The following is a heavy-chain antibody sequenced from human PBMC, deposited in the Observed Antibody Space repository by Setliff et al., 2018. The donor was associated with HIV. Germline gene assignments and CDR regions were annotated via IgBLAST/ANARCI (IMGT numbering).Heavy chain of an antibody. CDR2: IYSSGST. J-gene: IGHJ3*02. CDR1: GGSISNYY. V-gene: IGHV4-59*08. CDR3: ARGPPALTGDLASAFDI. Sequence: SETLSLTCTVSGGSISNYYWSWIRQPPGKGLEWIGHIYSSGSTNYNPSLKSRVTISVDTSKNQISLKLSSVTAADTAVYYCARGPPALTGDLASAFDIWGQGTMVTVSS. D-gene: IGHD7-27*01.